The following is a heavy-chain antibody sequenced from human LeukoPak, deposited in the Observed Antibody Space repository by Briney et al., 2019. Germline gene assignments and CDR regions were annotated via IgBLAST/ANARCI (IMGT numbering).Heavy chain of an antibody. D-gene: IGHD1-26*01. CDR1: GYTFTSYA. CDR3: ARVQQWELLRWDYYYGMDV. Sequence: EASVKVSCKASGYTFTSYAISWVRQAPGQGLEWMGRIIPILGIANYAQKFQGRVTITADKSTSTAYMELSSLRSEDTAVYYCARVQQWELLRWDYYYGMDVWGQGTTVTVSS. J-gene: IGHJ6*02. V-gene: IGHV1-69*04. CDR2: IIPILGIA.